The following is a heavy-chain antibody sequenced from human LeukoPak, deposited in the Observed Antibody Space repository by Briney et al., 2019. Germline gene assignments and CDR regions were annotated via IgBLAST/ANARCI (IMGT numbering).Heavy chain of an antibody. V-gene: IGHV4-59*01. CDR1: GGSISSYY. Sequence: SETLSLTCTVSGGSISSYYWSWIRQPPGKGLEWIGYIYYSGSTNYNPSLKSRVTISVDTSKNQFSLKLSSVTAADTAVYYCARGPDRRWPMDYWGQGTLVTVSS. CDR2: IYYSGST. D-gene: IGHD6-13*01. CDR3: ARGPDRRWPMDY. J-gene: IGHJ4*02.